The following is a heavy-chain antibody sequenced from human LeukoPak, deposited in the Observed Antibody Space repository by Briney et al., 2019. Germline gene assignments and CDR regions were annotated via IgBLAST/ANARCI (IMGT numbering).Heavy chain of an antibody. V-gene: IGHV3-23*01. CDR3: AKFEGATIPGWFNDY. Sequence: GGSLRLSCAASGFTFGNFVMSWVRQAPGKGLEWVSAITGGGSTTFYSDSVEGRLTISRDNSKNTLYLQMNSLRTEDTAVYFCAKFEGATIPGWFNDYWGQGILVTVSS. D-gene: IGHD6-19*01. CDR1: GFTFGNFV. CDR2: ITGGGSTT. J-gene: IGHJ4*02.